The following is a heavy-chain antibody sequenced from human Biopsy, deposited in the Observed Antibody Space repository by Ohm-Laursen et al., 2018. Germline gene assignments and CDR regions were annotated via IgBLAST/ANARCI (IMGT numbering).Heavy chain of an antibody. CDR2: IKKKSNNDAT. J-gene: IGHJ4*03. V-gene: IGHV3-73*01. D-gene: IGHD5-12*01. CDR1: GFNLSAFA. CDR3: TRSAGYGYDY. Sequence: SLRLSCSASGFNLSAFALHWVRQASGRGLEWVGRIKKKSNNDATAYTESMKGRFSIFRDDSKSTSFLQMNSLKIEDTAVYFCTRSAGYGYDYWGHGTTVTASS.